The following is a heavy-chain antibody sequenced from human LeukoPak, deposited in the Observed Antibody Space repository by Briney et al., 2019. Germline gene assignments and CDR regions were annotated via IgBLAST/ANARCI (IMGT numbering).Heavy chain of an antibody. CDR2: IYYSGTT. D-gene: IGHD5-12*01. J-gene: IGHJ3*02. CDR3: ARLPRGYSGYDYGAFDI. CDR1: GGSIIISDYY. V-gene: IGHV4-39*07. Sequence: MTSETLSLTCTVSGGSIIISDYYWVWIRQPPGKGLEWLATIYYSGTTYYNPSLKSRVTISIDTSKSQFSLRLNSVTAADTAVYYCARLPRGYSGYDYGAFDIWGQGTMVTVSS.